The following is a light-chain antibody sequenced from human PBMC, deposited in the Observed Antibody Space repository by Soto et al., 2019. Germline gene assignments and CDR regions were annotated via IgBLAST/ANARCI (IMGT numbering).Light chain of an antibody. V-gene: IGKV1-5*03. J-gene: IGKJ1*01. CDR3: QQYDGYFRT. CDR1: QSISSW. Sequence: DIQMTQSPSTLSASVGDRVTITCRASQSISSWLAWYQQKPGKAPKLLIYKASSLESGVPSRFSGSGSGTEFTLTINNLQPDDFATYYCQQYDGYFRTFGQGTKVDIK. CDR2: KAS.